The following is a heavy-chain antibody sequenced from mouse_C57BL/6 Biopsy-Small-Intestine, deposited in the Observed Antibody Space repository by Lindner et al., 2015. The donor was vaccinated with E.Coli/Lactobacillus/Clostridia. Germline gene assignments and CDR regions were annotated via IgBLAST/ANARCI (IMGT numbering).Heavy chain of an antibody. CDR1: GYTYITYV. Sequence: VQLQESVPELVKPGASVKMSCKASGYTYITYVIHWVKQKPGQGLEWIGYINPYNDGTKYNEKFKGKATLTSDKSSSTAYMELSSLTSEDSAVYYCTRTRSEAYYSNYFDYWGQGTTLTVSS. V-gene: IGHV1-14*01. D-gene: IGHD2-5*01. CDR3: TRTRSEAYYSNYFDY. CDR2: INPYNDGT. J-gene: IGHJ2*01.